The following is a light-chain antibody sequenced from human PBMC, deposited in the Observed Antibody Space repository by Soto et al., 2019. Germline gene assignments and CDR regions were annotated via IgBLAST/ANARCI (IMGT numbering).Light chain of an antibody. J-gene: IGLJ2*01. CDR1: TSNIGNNA. CDR3: AAWDDRLNGVI. V-gene: IGLV1-36*01. Sequence: SVLTQPPSVSEAPRQRVTISCSGSTSNIGNNAVSWYQQLPGKAPKLLIYYDDLLPSGVSDRFSGSKSGTSASLAISGLQSEDEADYFCAAWDDRLNGVIFGGGTKLTVL. CDR2: YDD.